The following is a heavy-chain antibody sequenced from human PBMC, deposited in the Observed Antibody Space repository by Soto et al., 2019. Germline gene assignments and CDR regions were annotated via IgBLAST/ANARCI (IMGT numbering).Heavy chain of an antibody. CDR3: AKVIEQIRDWRALDYYYGMDV. CDR2: ISGSGGST. CDR1: GFTFSSYA. V-gene: IGHV3-23*01. J-gene: IGHJ6*02. D-gene: IGHD3-9*01. Sequence: PGGSLRLSCAASGFTFSSYAMSWVRQAPGKGLEWVSAISGSGGSTYYADSVKGRFTISRDNSKNTLYLQMNSLRAEDTAVYYCAKVIEQIRDWRALDYYYGMDVWGQGTTVTVSS.